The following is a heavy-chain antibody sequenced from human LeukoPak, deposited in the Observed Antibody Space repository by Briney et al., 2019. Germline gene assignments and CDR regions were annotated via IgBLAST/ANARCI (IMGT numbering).Heavy chain of an antibody. D-gene: IGHD3-3*01. CDR1: GFTFSGSA. CDR2: IRSKANSYAT. CDR3: TSRYDFWSGYYYDAFDI. Sequence: GGSLRLSCAASGFTFSGSAMHWVRQASGKGLEWVGRIRSKANSYATAYAASVKGRFTISRDDSKNTAYLQMNSLKTEDTAVYYWTSRYDFWSGYYYDAFDIWGQGTMVTVSS. V-gene: IGHV3-73*01. J-gene: IGHJ3*02.